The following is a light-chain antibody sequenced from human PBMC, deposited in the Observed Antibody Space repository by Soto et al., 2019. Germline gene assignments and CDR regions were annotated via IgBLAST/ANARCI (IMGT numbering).Light chain of an antibody. Sequence: QSVLTQPLSVSGAPGQRVTISCTGSSSNIGAGYDVHWYQQLPGTAPKLLIYGNSNRPSGVPDRFSGSKSGTSASLAITGLQAEDEADFYCQSHDSSLSADVFGTGTKLTVL. CDR3: QSHDSSLSADV. J-gene: IGLJ1*01. CDR1: SSNIGAGYD. V-gene: IGLV1-40*01. CDR2: GNS.